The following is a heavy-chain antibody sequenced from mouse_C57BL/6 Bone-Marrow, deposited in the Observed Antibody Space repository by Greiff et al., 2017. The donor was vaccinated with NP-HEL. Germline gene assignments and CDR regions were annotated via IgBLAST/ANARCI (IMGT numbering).Heavy chain of an antibody. D-gene: IGHD2-3*01. J-gene: IGHJ1*03. V-gene: IGHV1-82*01. CDR2: IYPGDGDT. CDR3: SSSLDDGYYVDWYFDV. Sequence: QVQLQQSGPELVKPGASVTISCKASGYAFSSSWMNWVKQRPGKGLEWIGRIYPGDGDTNYTGKFKGLATLTADTSSSAPYMQHSLLTSEDSAVYSCSSSLDDGYYVDWYFDVWGTGTTVTVSS. CDR1: GYAFSSSW.